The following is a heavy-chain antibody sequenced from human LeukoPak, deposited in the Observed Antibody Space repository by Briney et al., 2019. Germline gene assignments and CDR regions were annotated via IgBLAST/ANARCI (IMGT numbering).Heavy chain of an antibody. CDR2: ISGNGGST. CDR3: AKKDGDYPRYYYYYYGMDV. D-gene: IGHD4-17*01. CDR1: GFTFSSYA. Sequence: PGGSLRLSCAASGFTFSSYAMSWVRQAPGKGLEWVSAISGNGGSTYYADSVKGRFTISRDSSKNTLYLQMNSLRAEDTAVYYCAKKDGDYPRYYYYYYGMDVWGKGTTVTVSS. J-gene: IGHJ6*04. V-gene: IGHV3-23*01.